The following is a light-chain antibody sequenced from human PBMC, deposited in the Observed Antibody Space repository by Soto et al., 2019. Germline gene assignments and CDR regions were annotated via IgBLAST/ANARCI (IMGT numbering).Light chain of an antibody. CDR2: AAS. J-gene: IGKJ1*01. CDR3: QQYNDRPLT. Sequence: ETVMTQSRVTLSVSPGHTATLSCRASQRVSSHLAWYQQKPGQAPRLLIYAASTRATGIPVRFSGSGSETEFTLTISSLQSEDFALYYFQQYNDRPLTSGQGTKVDIK. V-gene: IGKV3-15*01. CDR1: QRVSSH.